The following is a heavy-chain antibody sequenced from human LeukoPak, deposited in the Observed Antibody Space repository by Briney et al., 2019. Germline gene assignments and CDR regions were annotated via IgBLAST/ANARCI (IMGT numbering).Heavy chain of an antibody. D-gene: IGHD3-10*01. CDR3: AKDWSPYYYGSGSYLV. Sequence: GGSLRLSCAASEFTFSNYSMNWVRQAPGKGLEWVSSISFSGSYIYYADSLRGRITISRDNTKNSLYLQMNSLRAEDTAVYYCAKDWSPYYYGSGSYLVWGQGTLVTVSS. J-gene: IGHJ4*02. CDR2: ISFSGSYI. CDR1: EFTFSNYS. V-gene: IGHV3-21*01.